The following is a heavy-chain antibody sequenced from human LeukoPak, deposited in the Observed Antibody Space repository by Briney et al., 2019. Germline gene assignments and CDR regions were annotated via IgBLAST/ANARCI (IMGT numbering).Heavy chain of an antibody. D-gene: IGHD6-19*01. CDR2: IYYSGST. CDR3: ARGVVGSGWLT. CDR1: GGSISSYY. J-gene: IGHJ4*02. Sequence: PSETLSLTCTVSGGSISSYYWSWIRQPPGKGLEWIGYIYYSGSTNYNPSLKSRVTISVDTSKNQFSLKLSSVTAADTAVYYCARGVVGSGWLTWGQGTLVTVSS. V-gene: IGHV4-59*01.